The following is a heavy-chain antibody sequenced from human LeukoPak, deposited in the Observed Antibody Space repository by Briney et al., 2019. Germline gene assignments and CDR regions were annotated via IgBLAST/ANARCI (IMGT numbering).Heavy chain of an antibody. D-gene: IGHD1-26*01. V-gene: IGHV4-39*01. CDR3: ARHVLSGSYGRYFDF. Sequence: SETLSLTCTVSGGSISSSRYSWGWIRQPPGKGLEWIGNIYYSGSTYYNPSLKSRVTISVDTSKNQFSLKLSSVTAADTAVYYCARHVLSGSYGRYFDFWGQGTLVTVSS. CDR1: GGSISSSRYS. J-gene: IGHJ4*02. CDR2: IYYSGST.